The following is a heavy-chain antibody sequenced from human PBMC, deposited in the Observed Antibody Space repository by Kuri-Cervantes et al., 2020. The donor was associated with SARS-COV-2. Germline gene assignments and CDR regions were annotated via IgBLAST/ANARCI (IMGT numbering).Heavy chain of an antibody. Sequence: GGSLRLSCSASGFTFSSYAMHWVRQAPGKGLEWVAVIWYDGSNKYYADSVKGRFTISRDNSKNTLYLQMNSLRAEDTAVYYCARATPYYYDSSGYKGYFDYWGQGTLVTDSS. CDR3: ARATPYYYDSSGYKGYFDY. CDR1: GFTFSSYA. D-gene: IGHD3-22*01. CDR2: IWYDGSNK. V-gene: IGHV3-33*08. J-gene: IGHJ4*02.